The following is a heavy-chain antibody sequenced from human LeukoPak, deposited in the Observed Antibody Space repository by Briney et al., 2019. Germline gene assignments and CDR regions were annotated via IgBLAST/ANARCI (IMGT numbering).Heavy chain of an antibody. CDR2: ISGSGSTI. Sequence: PGGSLRLSCAASGFTFSNYEMNWVRQAPGKGLEWVSYISGSGSTIYYADSVKGRFTISRDNAKNSLYLQMNSLRVEETAVYYCARDRGYCSSTSCYGHAFDIWGQGTMVTVSS. J-gene: IGHJ3*02. D-gene: IGHD2-2*01. CDR3: ARDRGYCSSTSCYGHAFDI. CDR1: GFTFSNYE. V-gene: IGHV3-48*03.